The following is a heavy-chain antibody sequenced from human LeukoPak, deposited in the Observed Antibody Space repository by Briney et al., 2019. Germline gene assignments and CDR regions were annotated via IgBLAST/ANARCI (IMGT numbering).Heavy chain of an antibody. CDR1: GGSISSYY. V-gene: IGHV4-59*08. J-gene: IGHJ3*02. D-gene: IGHD1-26*01. Sequence: SETLSLTCTVSGGSISSYYWSWIRQPPGKGLEWIGYIYYSGSTNYNPSLKSRVTISVDASKNQFSLKLSSVTAADTAVYYCARGYNGSFSNAFDIWGRGTMVTVSS. CDR2: IYYSGST. CDR3: ARGYNGSFSNAFDI.